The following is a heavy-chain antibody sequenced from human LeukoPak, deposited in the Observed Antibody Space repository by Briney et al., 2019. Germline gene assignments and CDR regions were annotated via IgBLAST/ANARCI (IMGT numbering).Heavy chain of an antibody. CDR2: ISYDGSNK. CDR3: ARERGRRWLQPTHAFDI. V-gene: IGHV3-30*04. J-gene: IGHJ3*02. D-gene: IGHD5-24*01. Sequence: GGSLRLSCAASGFTFSSYAMHWVRQAPGKGLEWVAVISYDGSNKYYADSVKGRFTISRDNSKNTLYLQMNSLRAEDTAVYYCARERGRRWLQPTHAFDIWGQGTMVTVSS. CDR1: GFTFSSYA.